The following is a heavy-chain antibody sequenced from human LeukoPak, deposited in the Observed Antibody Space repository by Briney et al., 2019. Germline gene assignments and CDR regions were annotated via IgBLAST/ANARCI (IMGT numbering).Heavy chain of an antibody. CDR2: IIPIFGTA. D-gene: IGHD3-3*01. V-gene: IGHV1-69*01. CDR3: ASSITISGVVTTTGGFDY. J-gene: IGHJ4*02. CDR1: GGTFSSYA. Sequence: ASAKVSCKASGGTFSSYAISWVRQAPGQGLEWMGGIIPIFGTANYAQKFQGRVTITADESTSTAYMELSSLRSEDTAVYYCASSITISGVVTTTGGFDYWGQGTLVTVSS.